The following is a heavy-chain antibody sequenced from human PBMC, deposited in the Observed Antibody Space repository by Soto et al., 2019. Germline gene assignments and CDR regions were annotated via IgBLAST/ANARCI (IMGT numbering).Heavy chain of an antibody. CDR2: IIPIFGTA. V-gene: IGHV1-69*13. J-gene: IGHJ5*02. CDR1: GGTFSSYA. CDR3: ARVSDDYGGNRVGWFDP. Sequence: SVKVSCKASGGTFSSYAISWVRQAPGQGLEWMGGIIPIFGTANYAQKFQGRVTITADESTSTAYMELSSLRSEDTAVYYCARVSDDYGGNRVGWFDPWGQGTLVTV. D-gene: IGHD4-17*01.